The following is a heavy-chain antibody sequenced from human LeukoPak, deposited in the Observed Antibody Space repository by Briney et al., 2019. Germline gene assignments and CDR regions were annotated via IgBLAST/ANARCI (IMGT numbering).Heavy chain of an antibody. D-gene: IGHD6-19*01. CDR3: ARIGRAVAGTLGTRRPDYYYYYGMDV. J-gene: IGHJ6*01. CDR2: IYYSGNT. CDR1: GRSISSYY. Sequence: SETLSLTCTVSGRSISSYYWSWIRQPPGEGLEGIAYIYYSGNTKYNPSLKRRVTISVDTSKNQVSLKLSSVAAADTAVYYCARIGRAVAGTLGTRRPDYYYYYGMDVSGQGTTLTVSS. V-gene: IGHV4-59*13.